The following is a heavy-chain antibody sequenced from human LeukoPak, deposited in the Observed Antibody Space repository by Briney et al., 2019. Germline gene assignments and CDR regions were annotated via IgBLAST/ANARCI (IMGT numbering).Heavy chain of an antibody. J-gene: IGHJ3*02. Sequence: PSETLSLTCTVSGGSINNYYWSWIRQTAGKGLEWIGRMYTRGSTNYNPSLKSRVTMSVDTSKNQFSLKLSSVTAADTAVYYCARGRYCSADICSGGDAFDIWGQGTMVSVSS. V-gene: IGHV4-4*07. D-gene: IGHD2-15*01. CDR1: GGSINNYY. CDR3: ARGRYCSADICSGGDAFDI. CDR2: MYTRGST.